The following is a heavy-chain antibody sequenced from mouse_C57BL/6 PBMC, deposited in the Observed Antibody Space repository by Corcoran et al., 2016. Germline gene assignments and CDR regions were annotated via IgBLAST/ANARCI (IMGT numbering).Heavy chain of an antibody. J-gene: IGHJ1*03. V-gene: IGHV9-3*01. D-gene: IGHD1-1*01. CDR3: ARSYYYGSHWYFDV. CDR1: GYTFTTYG. CDR2: INTYSGVP. Sequence: QIQLVQSGPERKKPGETVKISCKASGYTFTTYGMSWVKQAPGKGLKWMGWINTYSGVPTYADDFKGRFAFSLETSASTAYLQINNLKNEDTATYFCARSYYYGSHWYFDVWGTGTTVTVSS.